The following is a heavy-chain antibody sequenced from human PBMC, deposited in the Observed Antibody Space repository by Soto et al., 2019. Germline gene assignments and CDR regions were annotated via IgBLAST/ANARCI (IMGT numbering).Heavy chain of an antibody. Sequence: GESLKISCKGSGYSFTSYWIGWVRQMPGKGLEWMGIIYPGDSDTRYSPSFQGQVTISADKSISTAYRQMNSLRAEDTAVYYCARDRYSSSSYVDYWGQGTLVTVSS. J-gene: IGHJ4*02. V-gene: IGHV5-51*01. D-gene: IGHD6-6*01. CDR2: IYPGDSDT. CDR3: ARDRYSSSSYVDY. CDR1: GYSFTSYW.